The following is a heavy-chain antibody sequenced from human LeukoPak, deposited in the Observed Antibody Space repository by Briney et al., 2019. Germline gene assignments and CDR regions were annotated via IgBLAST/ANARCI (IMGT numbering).Heavy chain of an antibody. CDR1: GYTFTNYG. D-gene: IGHD3-16*01. J-gene: IGHJ3*01. V-gene: IGHV1-18*01. CDR3: AMGPGVVTWGGADVYDV. CDR2: FSTYNGDT. Sequence: ASVKVSCKASGYTFTNYGINWVRQAPGQRPEWMGWFSTYNGDTKYAQKLKGRVTLTADTLTSTAYMELRTLISDDTATYYCAMGPGVVTWGGADVYDVWGQGTTVIVSS.